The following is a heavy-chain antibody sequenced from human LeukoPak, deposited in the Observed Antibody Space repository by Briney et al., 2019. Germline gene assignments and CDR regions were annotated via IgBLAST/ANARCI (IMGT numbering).Heavy chain of an antibody. V-gene: IGHV4-4*02. J-gene: IGHJ5*02. CDR1: GGSISSSNW. D-gene: IGHD3-10*01. CDR3: ARHVVSDRWFGELLHQRGKDWFDP. Sequence: SGTLSLTCAVSGGSISSSNWWSWVRQPPGKGLEWIGEIYHSGSTNYNPSLKSRVTMSVDTSKNQFSLKLSSVTAADTAVYYCARHVVSDRWFGELLHQRGKDWFDPWGQGTLVTVSS. CDR2: IYHSGST.